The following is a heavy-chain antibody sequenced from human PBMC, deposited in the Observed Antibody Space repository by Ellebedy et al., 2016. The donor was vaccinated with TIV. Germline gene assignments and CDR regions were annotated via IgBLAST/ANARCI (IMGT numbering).Heavy chain of an antibody. V-gene: IGHV3-23*01. D-gene: IGHD1-26*01. Sequence: GESLKISCAASGLTFSSHAMSWVRQAPGKGLEWVSSISGSGGNTYYADSVKGRFTISRDNSKDTLFLQMNSLRAEDTAIYFCARDQVGVGPAFDVWGQGTMVTVSS. J-gene: IGHJ3*01. CDR3: ARDQVGVGPAFDV. CDR2: ISGSGGNT. CDR1: GLTFSSHA.